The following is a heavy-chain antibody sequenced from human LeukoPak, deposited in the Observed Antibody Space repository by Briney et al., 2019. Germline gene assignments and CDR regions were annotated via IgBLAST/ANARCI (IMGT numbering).Heavy chain of an antibody. CDR3: ARVRSGSYSATDY. CDR2: IYYTGST. J-gene: IGHJ4*02. V-gene: IGHV4-38-2*02. D-gene: IGHD1-26*01. CDR1: GYSISSGYY. Sequence: PSETLSLTCTVSGYSISSGYYWGWIRPPPGKGLEGIGSIYYTGSTYYTPPLKSRVTISVDTSKNQFSLNLNSVTAADTAVYYCARVRSGSYSATDYWGQGTLVTVSS.